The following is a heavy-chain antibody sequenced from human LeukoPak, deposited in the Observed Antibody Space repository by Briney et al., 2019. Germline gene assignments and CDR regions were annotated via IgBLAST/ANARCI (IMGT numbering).Heavy chain of an antibody. V-gene: IGHV4-39*01. D-gene: IGHD6-13*01. J-gene: IGHJ6*03. CDR3: ASGEGYSSSWLPLYYYYYMDV. CDR2: IYYSGST. CDR1: GGSISSSSYY. Sequence: SETLSLTCTVSGGSISSSSYYWGWIRQPPGKGLEWIGSIYYSGSTYYNPSLKSRVTISVDTSKNQFSLKLSSVTAADTVVYYCASGEGYSSSWLPLYYYYYMDVWGKGTTVTISS.